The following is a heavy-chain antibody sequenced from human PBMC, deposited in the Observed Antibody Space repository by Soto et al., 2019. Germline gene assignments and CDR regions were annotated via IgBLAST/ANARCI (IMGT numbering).Heavy chain of an antibody. Sequence: ASVKVSCKASGYTFTIYSIHWVRQAPGQSLEWMGWINAGNGNTKYSQRFQGRVTFTRDTSASTAYMELSSLRSEDAAVYYCARPYYYDTTGYYSSHYHYYYAMDVWGQGTTVTVSS. J-gene: IGHJ6*02. D-gene: IGHD3-22*01. CDR1: GYTFTIYS. CDR2: INAGNGNT. CDR3: ARPYYYDTTGYYSSHYHYYYAMDV. V-gene: IGHV1-3*01.